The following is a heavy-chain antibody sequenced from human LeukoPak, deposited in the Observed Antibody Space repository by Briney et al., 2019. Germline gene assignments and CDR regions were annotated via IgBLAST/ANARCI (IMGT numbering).Heavy chain of an antibody. CDR3: ARVTGYIIEDYFDY. CDR2: VYHSATT. CDR1: DYSISSGYY. D-gene: IGHD6-13*01. Sequence: SETLSLTCRVSDYSISSGYYWGWIRQPPGKGLEWIGSVYHSATTYYNPSLKSRVTISVDTSKKQFSLKLSSVTAADTAVYYCARVTGYIIEDYFDYWGQGTLVTVSS. V-gene: IGHV4-38-2*02. J-gene: IGHJ4*02.